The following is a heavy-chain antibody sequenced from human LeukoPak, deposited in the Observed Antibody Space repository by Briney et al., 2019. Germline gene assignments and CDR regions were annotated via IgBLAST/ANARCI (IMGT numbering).Heavy chain of an antibody. D-gene: IGHD3-10*01. V-gene: IGHV3-30*18. CDR3: AKDDGSESNAFDI. Sequence: GGSLRLSCAASGFTFSSYGMHWVRQAPGKGLEWVAVISYDGSNKYYLDSVKGRFTISRDNSKNTLYLQMNSLRAEDTAVYYCAKDDGSESNAFDIWGQGTMVTVSS. CDR2: ISYDGSNK. J-gene: IGHJ3*02. CDR1: GFTFSSYG.